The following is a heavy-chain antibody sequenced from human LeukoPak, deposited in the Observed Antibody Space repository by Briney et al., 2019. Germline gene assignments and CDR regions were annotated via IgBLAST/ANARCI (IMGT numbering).Heavy chain of an antibody. Sequence: ASVKVSCKASGYTFTSYGISWVRQAPGQGLEWMGWISAYNGNTNYAQKLQGRVTMTTDTSTSTAYMELRSLRSDDTAVYYCARISSNWYRGAFGYWGQGTLVTVSS. CDR3: ARISSNWYRGAFGY. CDR1: GYTFTSYG. J-gene: IGHJ4*02. D-gene: IGHD6-13*01. V-gene: IGHV1-18*01. CDR2: ISAYNGNT.